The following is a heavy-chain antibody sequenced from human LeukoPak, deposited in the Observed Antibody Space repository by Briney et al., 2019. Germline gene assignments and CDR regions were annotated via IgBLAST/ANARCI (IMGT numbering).Heavy chain of an antibody. CDR1: GGSFSGYY. J-gene: IGHJ4*02. Sequence: SETLSLTCAVYGGSFSGYYWSWIRQPPGKGVEWIGEINHSGSTNYNPSLKSRVTISVATSKTQFSLKLSSVTAADTAVYYCASQGYCSSTSCSAPVGYWGQGTLVTVSS. V-gene: IGHV4-34*01. D-gene: IGHD2-2*01. CDR2: INHSGST. CDR3: ASQGYCSSTSCSAPVGY.